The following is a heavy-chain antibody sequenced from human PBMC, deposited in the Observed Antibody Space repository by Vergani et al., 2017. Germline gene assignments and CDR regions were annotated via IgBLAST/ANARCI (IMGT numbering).Heavy chain of an antibody. Sequence: QLQLQESGPGLVKPSETLSLICTVSGDSMMRSHYYWGWIRQSPGRGLEWIGSIYHSGSTYYNPSLKSRVTISVDTSKNQFSLKLSSVTAADTAVYYCARREAWFGGWGPWGQGTLVTVSS. CDR2: IYHSGST. D-gene: IGHD3-10*01. CDR1: GDSMMRSHYY. CDR3: ARREAWFGGWGP. V-gene: IGHV4-39*07. J-gene: IGHJ5*02.